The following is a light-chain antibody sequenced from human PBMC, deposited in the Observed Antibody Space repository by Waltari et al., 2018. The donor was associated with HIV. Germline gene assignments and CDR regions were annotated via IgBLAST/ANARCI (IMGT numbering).Light chain of an antibody. V-gene: IGLV1-47*01. Sequence: QSALTQKPSASGTPGQRVTMSCSGSTSNIGSNYVYWYQQIPGTAPKLLISRNNQRPSGVPDRFSGSKSGTSASLAISGLRSEDEADYYCAAWDNRLSAWVFGGGTKVTVL. CDR2: RNN. CDR3: AAWDNRLSAWV. CDR1: TSNIGSNY. J-gene: IGLJ3*02.